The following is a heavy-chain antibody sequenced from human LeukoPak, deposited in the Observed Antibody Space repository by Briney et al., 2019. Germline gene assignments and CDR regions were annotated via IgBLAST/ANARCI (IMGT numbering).Heavy chain of an antibody. CDR1: GYTFTGYY. D-gene: IGHD3-10*01. CDR3: AREGTMVRGVVNYYYMDV. J-gene: IGHJ6*03. V-gene: IGHV1-2*06. Sequence: ASVKVSCKASGYTFTGYYMHWVRQAPGQGLEWMGRINPNSGGTNYAQKLQGRVTMTTDTSTSTAYMELRSLRSDDTAVYYCAREGTMVRGVVNYYYMDVWGKGTTVTVSS. CDR2: INPNSGGT.